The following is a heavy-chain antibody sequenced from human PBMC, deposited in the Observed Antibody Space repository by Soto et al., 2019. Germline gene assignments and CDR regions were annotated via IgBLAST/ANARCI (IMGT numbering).Heavy chain of an antibody. Sequence: QLQLQESGPGLVKPSETLSLTCTVSGDSISSSSYYWGWIRQPPGKGLEYIGTNYYTGSTYYNPSLEGLVTLSVDTSNNQVSPKLSSVTAADRAVYYCATLVGGRLDLWGQGTMVTASS. J-gene: IGHJ3*01. CDR3: ATLVGGRLDL. CDR2: NYYTGST. CDR1: GDSISSSSYY. D-gene: IGHD3-16*01. V-gene: IGHV4-39*01.